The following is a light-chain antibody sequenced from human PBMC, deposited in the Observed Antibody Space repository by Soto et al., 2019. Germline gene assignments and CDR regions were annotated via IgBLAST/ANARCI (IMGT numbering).Light chain of an antibody. V-gene: IGKV3-15*01. CDR1: QSVSSD. J-gene: IGKJ2*01. CDR2: GAS. CDR3: HQYNNWPPYT. Sequence: EIVMTQSPDTLSVSPGERATLSCRASQSVSSDLAWYQQKPGQAPRLLIYGASNRATGIAARFSGSGSGTEFTLTISSLQSEDFAVYYCHQYNNWPPYTFGQGTKLEIK.